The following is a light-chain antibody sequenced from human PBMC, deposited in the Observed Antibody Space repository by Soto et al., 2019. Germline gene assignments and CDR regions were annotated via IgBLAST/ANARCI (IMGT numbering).Light chain of an antibody. CDR2: DAS. V-gene: IGKV1-5*01. Sequence: DIQMTQSPSTLSASVGDRVTITCRASQSISSWLAWYQQKPGKAPKLLMYDASSLESEVPSRFSGSGSGTEFTLTITSLQPDDFATYYCQQYDSFSPYTFGQGTKLEI. CDR1: QSISSW. J-gene: IGKJ2*01. CDR3: QQYDSFSPYT.